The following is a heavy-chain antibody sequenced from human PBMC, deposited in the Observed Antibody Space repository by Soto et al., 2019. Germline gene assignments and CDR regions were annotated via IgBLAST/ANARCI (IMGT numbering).Heavy chain of an antibody. V-gene: IGHV3-30*03. CDR3: ASAWSYGMDV. D-gene: IGHD2-15*01. Sequence: QVQLVESGGGVVQPGSSLRLSCEASEFTFSGYVIHWVRQAPGKGLEWVALISYDGTNKYYADSVNGRFTVSRDNSKSTLYLGMNSLRAEDTAVYYCASAWSYGMDVWGQGTTVTVSS. CDR1: EFTFSGYV. CDR2: ISYDGTNK. J-gene: IGHJ6*02.